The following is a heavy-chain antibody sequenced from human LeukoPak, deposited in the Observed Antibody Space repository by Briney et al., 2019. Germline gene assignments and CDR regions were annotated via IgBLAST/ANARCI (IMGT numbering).Heavy chain of an antibody. CDR3: ARVSFGYGQERAVDY. J-gene: IGHJ4*02. Sequence: ASVKVSCKASGYTFTGYYMHWVRQAPGQGLEWMGWINPNSGGTNYAQKFQGRVTMTRDTSISTAYMELSKLRSDDTAVYYCARVSFGYGQERAVDYWGQGTLVTVSS. CDR1: GYTFTGYY. V-gene: IGHV1-2*02. D-gene: IGHD5-18*01. CDR2: INPNSGGT.